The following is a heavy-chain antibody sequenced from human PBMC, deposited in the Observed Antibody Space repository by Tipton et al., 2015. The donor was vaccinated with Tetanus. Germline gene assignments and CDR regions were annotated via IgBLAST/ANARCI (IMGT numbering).Heavy chain of an antibody. D-gene: IGHD1-1*01. CDR3: ARGSPGTHTESGRDDY. CDR1: DYTFSSYG. Sequence: QLVQSGAEVRQPGASVKVSCKSSDYTFSSYGFSWVRQAPGQGLEWMGWLSAYSGATYYAQKFRGRVTMTTYTSTNTAYMELRSLASDDTVGIYCARGSPGTHTESGRDDYWGQGTLVTVSA. V-gene: IGHV1-18*01. J-gene: IGHJ4*02. CDR2: LSAYSGAT.